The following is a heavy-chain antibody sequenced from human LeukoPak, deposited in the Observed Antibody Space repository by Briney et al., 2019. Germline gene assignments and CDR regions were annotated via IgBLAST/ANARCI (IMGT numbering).Heavy chain of an antibody. D-gene: IGHD3-16*02. CDR3: VSGNDPDSTWENYRLDAFDI. V-gene: IGHV3-21*01. J-gene: IGHJ3*02. CDR2: MSSTSDYI. Sequence: PGGSLRLSCAASGYTFSHYSVNWVRQAPGKGLEWVSSMSSTSDYIYYADSVKGRFTISRDNTKSSLYLQMNSLRAEDTAVYYCVSGNDPDSTWENYRLDAFDIWGQGTTVIVSS. CDR1: GYTFSHYS.